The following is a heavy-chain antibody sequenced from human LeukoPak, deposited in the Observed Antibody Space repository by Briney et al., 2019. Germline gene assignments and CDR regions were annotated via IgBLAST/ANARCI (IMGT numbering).Heavy chain of an antibody. CDR3: ARDGYCSGSTCYRFFDY. CDR1: EFTLSNHW. Sequence: PGGALRLSFAASEFTLSNHWMSWVRQASGKGLEGVVDIKQDGSEKYYVDSVKGRFTISRDNAKNSLYLQMNSLRAEDTAVYYCARDGYCSGSTCYRFFDYWGQGTLVTVSS. V-gene: IGHV3-7*03. J-gene: IGHJ4*02. CDR2: IKQDGSEK. D-gene: IGHD2-2*02.